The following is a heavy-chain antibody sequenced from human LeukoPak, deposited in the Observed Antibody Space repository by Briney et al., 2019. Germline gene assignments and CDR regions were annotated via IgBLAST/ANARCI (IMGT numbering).Heavy chain of an antibody. D-gene: IGHD3-16*02. CDR2: INTNTGNP. Sequence: RRASVKVSCKASGYTFTSYAMNWVRQAPGQGLEWMGWINTNTGNPTYAQGFTGRFVFSLDTSVSTAYLQISSLKAEDTAVYYCAREEMIAFGGVIAPPLDYWGQGTLVTVSS. V-gene: IGHV7-4-1*02. CDR3: AREEMIAFGGVIAPPLDY. J-gene: IGHJ4*02. CDR1: GYTFTSYA.